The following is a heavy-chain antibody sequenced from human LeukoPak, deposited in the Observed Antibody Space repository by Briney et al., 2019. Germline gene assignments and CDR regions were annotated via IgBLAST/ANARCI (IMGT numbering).Heavy chain of an antibody. J-gene: IGHJ4*02. D-gene: IGHD3-22*01. V-gene: IGHV3-33*01. CDR2: IWYDGSNK. Sequence: PGRSLRLSCAASGFTFSSYGVHWVRQAPGKGLEWVAVIWYDGSNKYYADSVKGRFTISRDNSKNTLYLQMNSLRAEDTAVYYCARDYHSSGYYPGEWGQGTLVTVSS. CDR3: ARDYHSSGYYPGE. CDR1: GFTFSSYG.